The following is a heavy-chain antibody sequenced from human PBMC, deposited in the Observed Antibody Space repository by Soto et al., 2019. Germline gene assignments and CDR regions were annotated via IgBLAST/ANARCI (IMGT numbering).Heavy chain of an antibody. Sequence: GSLRLSCAASGFTFSSYSMNWVRQAPGKGLEWVSSISSSSSYIYYADSVKGRFTISRDNAKNSLYLQMNSLRAEDTAVYYCARVSKRSYSVWFDPWGQGTLVTVSS. CDR2: ISSSSSYI. D-gene: IGHD1-26*01. CDR3: ARVSKRSYSVWFDP. CDR1: GFTFSSYS. V-gene: IGHV3-21*01. J-gene: IGHJ5*02.